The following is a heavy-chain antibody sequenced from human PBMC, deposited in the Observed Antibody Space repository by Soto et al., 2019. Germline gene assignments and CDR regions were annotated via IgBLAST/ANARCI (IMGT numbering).Heavy chain of an antibody. CDR2: ILPVFDEL. V-gene: IGHV1-69*01. J-gene: IGHJ4*02. CDR1: GGTFKNYA. Sequence: QVQLVQSESEVKKPGSSVKVSCKVSGGTFKNYAISWVRQAPGQGLEWVGGILPVFDELHYAPKLQGRVTITADEVTSVAYLELGSLTSGDTGVYFCARASDTSGYHCWGQGTLVTVSS. D-gene: IGHD3-22*01. CDR3: ARASDTSGYHC.